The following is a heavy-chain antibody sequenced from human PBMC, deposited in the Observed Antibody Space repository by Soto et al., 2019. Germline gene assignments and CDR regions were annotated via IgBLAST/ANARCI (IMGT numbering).Heavy chain of an antibody. Sequence: ASVKVSCKASGGTFSSYAISWVRQAPGQGLEWMGGIIPIFGTANYAQKFQGRVTITADKSTSTAYMELSSLRSEDTAVYYCASPSGTAVNRGGYYYYGMHVLGQGTTVNRSS. CDR2: IIPIFGTA. D-gene: IGHD4-17*01. CDR1: GGTFSSYA. V-gene: IGHV1-69*06. CDR3: ASPSGTAVNRGGYYYYGMHV. J-gene: IGHJ6*02.